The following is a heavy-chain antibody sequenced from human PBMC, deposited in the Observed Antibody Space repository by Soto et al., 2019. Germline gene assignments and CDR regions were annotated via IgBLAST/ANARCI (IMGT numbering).Heavy chain of an antibody. V-gene: IGHV4-31*03. J-gene: IGHJ4*02. CDR2: IYYSGST. CDR3: AIDPSDREDYFDY. CDR1: GGSISSGGYY. Sequence: QVQLQESGPGLVKPSQTLSLTCTVSGGSISSGGYYWSWIRQHPGKGLEWIGYIYYSGSTYYNPSLKSRVTISLATSKTHFSLSLRSVTAADPAVYYCAIDPSDREDYFDYCGQGTLVTVSS.